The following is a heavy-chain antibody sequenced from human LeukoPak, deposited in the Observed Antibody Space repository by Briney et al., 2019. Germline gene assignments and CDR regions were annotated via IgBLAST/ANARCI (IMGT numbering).Heavy chain of an antibody. Sequence: GESLKISCKASGYSFTTHWIGWLRQMPGKGLEGMGILHPGDSDTKYSPSFQGQVTISADKSISTAYLQWSSLKASDTAMYYCARGDTEVAATADYWGQGALVTVSS. CDR3: ARGDTEVAATADY. V-gene: IGHV5-51*01. CDR1: GYSFTTHW. D-gene: IGHD6-19*01. CDR2: LHPGDSDT. J-gene: IGHJ4*02.